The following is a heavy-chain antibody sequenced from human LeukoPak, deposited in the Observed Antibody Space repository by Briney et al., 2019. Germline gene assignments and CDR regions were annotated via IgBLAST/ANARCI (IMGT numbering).Heavy chain of an antibody. D-gene: IGHD2-15*01. J-gene: IGHJ6*03. CDR2: ISSSSSYI. Sequence: GGSLRLSCAASGFTFSSYGMHWVRQAPGKGLEWVSSISSSSSYIYYADSVKGRFTISRDNAKNSLYLQMNSLRAEDTAVYYCARRGGSCYFHLCPYYMDVWGKGTTVTVSS. CDR1: GFTFSSYG. CDR3: ARRGGSCYFHLCPYYMDV. V-gene: IGHV3-21*01.